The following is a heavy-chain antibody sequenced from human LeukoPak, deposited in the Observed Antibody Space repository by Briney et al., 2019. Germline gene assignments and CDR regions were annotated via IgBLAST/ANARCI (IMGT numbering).Heavy chain of an antibody. Sequence: SETLSLTCTVSGGSISSSSYYWGWIRQPPGKGLEWIGSIYYSGSTYYNPSLKSRVTISVYTSKNQFSLKLSSVTAADTAVYYCARQLYYYDSSGYFFDYWGQGTLVTVSS. D-gene: IGHD3-22*01. CDR2: IYYSGST. CDR3: ARQLYYYDSSGYFFDY. V-gene: IGHV4-39*07. J-gene: IGHJ4*02. CDR1: GGSISSSSYY.